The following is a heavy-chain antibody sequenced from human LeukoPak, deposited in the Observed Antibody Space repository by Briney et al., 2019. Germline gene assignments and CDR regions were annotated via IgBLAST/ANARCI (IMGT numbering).Heavy chain of an antibody. J-gene: IGHJ4*02. Sequence: ASVKVPCKASGYTFTSYGISWVRQAPGQGLEWMGWISAYNGNTNYAQKLQGRVTMTTDTSTSTAYMELRSLRSDDTAVYYCARRRITFGGDDFDYWGQGTLVTVSS. CDR1: GYTFTSYG. CDR2: ISAYNGNT. CDR3: ARRRITFGGDDFDY. V-gene: IGHV1-18*01. D-gene: IGHD3-16*01.